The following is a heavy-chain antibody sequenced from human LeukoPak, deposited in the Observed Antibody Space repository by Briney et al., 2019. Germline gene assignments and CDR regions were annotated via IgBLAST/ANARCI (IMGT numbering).Heavy chain of an antibody. Sequence: GASVKVSCKASGYTFTGYYMHWVRQAPGQGLEWMGWINPNSGGTNYAQKFQGRATMTRDTSISTASMELSGLTSDDTAVYYYARGAYPYCSRGTCFLAHFDSWGQGTLVTVSS. J-gene: IGHJ4*02. CDR2: INPNSGGT. CDR1: GYTFTGYY. V-gene: IGHV1-2*02. D-gene: IGHD2-15*01. CDR3: ARGAYPYCSRGTCFLAHFDS.